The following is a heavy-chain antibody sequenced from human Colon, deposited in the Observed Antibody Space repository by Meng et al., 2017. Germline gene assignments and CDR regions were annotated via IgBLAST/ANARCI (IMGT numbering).Heavy chain of an antibody. CDR1: GYTFTSYG. Sequence: ASVKVSCKASGYTFTSYGISWVRQAPGQGLEWMGWSSAYNGNTNYAQKLQGRVTMTTDTSTSTAYMELRSLRSDDTAVYYCARDNPTDYNDSSSYYFDYWGQGTLVTVSS. J-gene: IGHJ4*02. D-gene: IGHD3-22*01. V-gene: IGHV1-18*01. CDR3: ARDNPTDYNDSSSYYFDY. CDR2: SSAYNGNT.